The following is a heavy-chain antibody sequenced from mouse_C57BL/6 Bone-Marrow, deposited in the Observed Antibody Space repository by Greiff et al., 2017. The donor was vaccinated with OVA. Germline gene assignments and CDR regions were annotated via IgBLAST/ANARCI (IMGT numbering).Heavy chain of an antibody. CDR1: GFTFSSYA. CDR3: ARAVSYGNYVDWYFDV. Sequence: EVQLVESGGGLVKPGGSLKLSCAASGFTFSSYAMSWVRQTPEKRLEWVATISDGGSYTYYPDNVKGRFTISRDNAKNNLYLQMSHLKSEDTAMYYCARAVSYGNYVDWYFDVSGTGTTVTVSS. D-gene: IGHD2-1*01. V-gene: IGHV5-4*01. J-gene: IGHJ1*03. CDR2: ISDGGSYT.